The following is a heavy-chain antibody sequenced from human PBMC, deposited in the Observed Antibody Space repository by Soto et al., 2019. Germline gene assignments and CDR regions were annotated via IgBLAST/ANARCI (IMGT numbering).Heavy chain of an antibody. V-gene: IGHV4-30-4*01. CDR1: GASISSGDYF. D-gene: IGHD5-12*01. J-gene: IGHJ4*02. CDR3: ARETGYTSGPNNFDY. CDR2: IYDSGSS. Sequence: SETLSLTCTVSGASISSGDYFWSWIRQSPGKGLEWIGYIYDSGSSYYNPSLKSRVSMSVDTSKNQFSLKLSSVTAADTAVYYCARETGYTSGPNNFDYWGQGTLVTVSS.